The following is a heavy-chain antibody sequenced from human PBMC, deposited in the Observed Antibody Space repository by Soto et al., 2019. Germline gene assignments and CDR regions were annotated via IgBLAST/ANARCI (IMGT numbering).Heavy chain of an antibody. CDR3: AKTLYGGCDY. CDR2: IGGNGGTT. J-gene: IGHJ4*02. CDR1: GFTFSTYA. V-gene: IGHV3-23*01. D-gene: IGHD5-12*01. Sequence: GGSLRLSCVPSGFTFSTYAMSWVRQPPGKGLEWVSGIGGNGGTTRYADSVKGRFTISRDNSKNTLNLQMNSLRVEDTAGYYCAKTLYGGCDYWGRGTLVTVSS.